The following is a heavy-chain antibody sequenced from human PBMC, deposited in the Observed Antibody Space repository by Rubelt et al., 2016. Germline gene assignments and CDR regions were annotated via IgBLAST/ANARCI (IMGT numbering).Heavy chain of an antibody. CDR2: IYYSGDT. CDR1: GGSIRSHD. V-gene: IGHV4-59*08. CDR3: ARRWTYTRGWYFDQ. D-gene: IGHD6-19*01. J-gene: IGHJ4*02. Sequence: QMQLQESGPGLVKPSETLSLTCTVSGGSIRSHDWSWIRQPPGKGLEWIGYIYYSGDTNYNPSFESRGTITVDTSKNQFSLRLSSVTAADTAVYYCARRWTYTRGWYFDQLGQGTLVTVSS.